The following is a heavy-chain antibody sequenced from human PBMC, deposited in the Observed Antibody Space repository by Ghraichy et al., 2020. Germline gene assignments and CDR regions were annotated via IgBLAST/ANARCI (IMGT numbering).Heavy chain of an antibody. Sequence: GGSLRLSCAASGFTFSSYAMSWVRQAPGKGLEWVSAISGSGGSTYYADSMKGRFTISRDNSKNTLYLQMNSLRAEDTAVYYCANLYDFWSGYYTGGYFDYWGQGTLVTVSS. CDR3: ANLYDFWSGYYTGGYFDY. CDR2: ISGSGGST. CDR1: GFTFSSYA. D-gene: IGHD3-3*01. J-gene: IGHJ4*02. V-gene: IGHV3-23*01.